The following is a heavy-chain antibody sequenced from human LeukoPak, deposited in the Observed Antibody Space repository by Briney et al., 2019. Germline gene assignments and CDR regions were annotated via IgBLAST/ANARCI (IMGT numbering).Heavy chain of an antibody. V-gene: IGHV4-31*03. CDR1: GGSISSGGYY. CDR2: IYYSGST. Sequence: KTSETLSLTCTVSGGSISSGGYYWRWIRQHPGKGLEWIGYIYYSGSTYYNPSLKSRVTISVDTSKNQFSLKLSSVTAADTAVYYCARDEASGWYWWGQGTLVTVSS. D-gene: IGHD6-19*01. J-gene: IGHJ4*02. CDR3: ARDEASGWYW.